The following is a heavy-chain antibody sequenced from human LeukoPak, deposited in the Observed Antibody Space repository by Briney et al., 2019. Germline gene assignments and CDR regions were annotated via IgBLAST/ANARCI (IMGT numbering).Heavy chain of an antibody. CDR1: GGSIDAYY. CDR2: IYYSGSA. CDR3: ARGRGWFDPSRWFDP. D-gene: IGHD3-10*01. J-gene: IGHJ5*02. V-gene: IGHV4-59*01. Sequence: SETLSLTCSVSGGSIDAYYWSWIRQSPGKGLEWLGYIYYSGSANYNPSLKSRVTISVDTSKNQFSLKLSSVTAADTAVYYCARGRGWFDPSRWFDPWGQGTLVTVSS.